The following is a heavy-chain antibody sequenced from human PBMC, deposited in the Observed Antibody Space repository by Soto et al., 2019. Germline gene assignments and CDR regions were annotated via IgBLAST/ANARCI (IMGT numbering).Heavy chain of an antibody. Sequence: GAPVKGSRQGSGYTFSNHGFHWGRQAPGQGLDWMAWINAGNGNTKYSQKFQGRVTITRDTSASTAYMELSSLRSEDTAVYYCARAPQYCSGGSCYSIAFDYWGQGTLVTVSS. CDR1: GYTFSNHG. CDR2: INAGNGNT. V-gene: IGHV1-3*01. J-gene: IGHJ4*02. D-gene: IGHD2-15*01. CDR3: ARAPQYCSGGSCYSIAFDY.